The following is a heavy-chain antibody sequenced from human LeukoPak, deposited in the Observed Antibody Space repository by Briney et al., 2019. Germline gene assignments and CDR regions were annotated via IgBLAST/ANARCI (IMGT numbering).Heavy chain of an antibody. J-gene: IGHJ4*02. D-gene: IGHD4-23*01. V-gene: IGHV4-39*07. Sequence: SETLSLTCTVSGGSISSRSYYWSWIRQPPGKGLEWIGEINHSGSTNYNPSLKSRVTISVDTSKNQFSLKLSSVTAADTAVYYCARGPYGGNVLVDYWGQGTLVTVSS. CDR3: ARGPYGGNVLVDY. CDR1: GGSISSRSYY. CDR2: INHSGST.